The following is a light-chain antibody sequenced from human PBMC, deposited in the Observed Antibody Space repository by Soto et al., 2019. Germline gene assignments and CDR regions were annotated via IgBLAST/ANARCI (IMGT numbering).Light chain of an antibody. J-gene: IGKJ5*01. V-gene: IGKV1-33*01. CDR3: QQYENLPT. CDR1: QDINKN. CDR2: DAS. Sequence: DIQMTQSPSSLSASVGDRVTITCQASQDINKNLIWYQQRPGKAPKLLIYDASNLEAGVPSRLRGSGSGTDFTFTISRLQPEDIATYYCQQYENLPTFGQGTRLEIK.